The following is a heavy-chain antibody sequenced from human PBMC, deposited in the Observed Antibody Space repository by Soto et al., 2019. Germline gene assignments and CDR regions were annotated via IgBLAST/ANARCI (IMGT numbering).Heavy chain of an antibody. D-gene: IGHD2-21*02. CDR3: ARGRVGTAYFDY. Sequence: GGSLRLSCAASGLTFSRNSMNWVRQAPGKGLEWISYITSSSSTIYYADSVKGRFTISRDNAKNSVYLQMNSLRDEDTAVYYCARGRVGTAYFDYWGQGALVTVSS. J-gene: IGHJ4*02. V-gene: IGHV3-48*02. CDR1: GLTFSRNS. CDR2: ITSSSSTI.